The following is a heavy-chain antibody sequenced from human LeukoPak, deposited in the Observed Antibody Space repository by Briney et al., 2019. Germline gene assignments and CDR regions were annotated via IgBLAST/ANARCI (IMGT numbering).Heavy chain of an antibody. Sequence: GGSLRLSCAASGFTFSNYGMHWVRQAPGKGLEWVAMVSFDGSNKDYADSVKGRFTISRDNSKNTLYLQMNSLRAEDTAVYYYALPSSGWRFDYWGQGALVTVSS. V-gene: IGHV3-30*03. CDR2: VSFDGSNK. CDR1: GFTFSNYG. J-gene: IGHJ4*02. D-gene: IGHD6-19*01. CDR3: ALPSSGWRFDY.